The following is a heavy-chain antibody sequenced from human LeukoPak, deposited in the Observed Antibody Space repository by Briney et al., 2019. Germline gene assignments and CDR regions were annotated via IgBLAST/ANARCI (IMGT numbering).Heavy chain of an antibody. V-gene: IGHV4-59*01. J-gene: IGHJ4*02. Sequence: SETLSLTCTVSGGSISTYYWSWIRQPPGKGLEWIGYIQYSGSTNYNPSLKSRVTISVDTSKNQFPLKLSSVTAADTAVYYCARTLSKYYFDYWGQGTLVTVSS. CDR3: ARTLSKYYFDY. CDR1: GGSISTYY. CDR2: IQYSGST.